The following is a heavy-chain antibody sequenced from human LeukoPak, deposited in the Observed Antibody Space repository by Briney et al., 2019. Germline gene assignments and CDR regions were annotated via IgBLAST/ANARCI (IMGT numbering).Heavy chain of an antibody. CDR3: ARHETGPYFDY. J-gene: IGHJ4*02. CDR1: GYSFTSYW. Sequence: GESLMISCKGSGYSFTSYWIGWVRQMPGKGLEWMGIIYPGDSDTRYSPSFQGQVPISADKSISTAYLQWSSLKASDTAIYYCARHETGPYFDYWGQGTLVTVSS. D-gene: IGHD1-1*01. V-gene: IGHV5-51*01. CDR2: IYPGDSDT.